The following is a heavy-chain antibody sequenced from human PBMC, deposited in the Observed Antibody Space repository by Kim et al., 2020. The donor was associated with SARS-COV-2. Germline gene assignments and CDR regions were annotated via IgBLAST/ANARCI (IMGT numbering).Heavy chain of an antibody. CDR2: INSSGGDT. Sequence: ASVKVSCKASGYTFTSYIMHWVRQAPGQGLEWMGIINSSGGDTTYARNFQGRVTMTRDTSTSTAYMELSSLTSEDTAVYYCGRDSYGWAVDYWSRGTLV. CDR3: GRDSYGWAVDY. CDR1: GYTFTSYI. V-gene: IGHV1-46*01. J-gene: IGHJ4*02. D-gene: IGHD3-16*01.